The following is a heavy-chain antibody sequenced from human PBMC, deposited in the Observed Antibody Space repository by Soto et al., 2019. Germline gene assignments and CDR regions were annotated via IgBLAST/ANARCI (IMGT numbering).Heavy chain of an antibody. V-gene: IGHV3-48*01. Sequence: GGSLRLSCAASGFTFRSYGMHWVRQAPGKGLEWVAYISSSSSPIYYADSVKGRFTISRDNAKNSLYLQMNSLRAEDTAVYYCARESYPSLYWGQGTLVTVSS. CDR3: ARESYPSLY. CDR1: GFTFRSYG. CDR2: ISSSSSPI. J-gene: IGHJ4*02.